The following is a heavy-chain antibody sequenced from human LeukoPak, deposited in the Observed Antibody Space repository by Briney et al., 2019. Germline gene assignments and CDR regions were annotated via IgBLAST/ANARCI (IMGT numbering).Heavy chain of an antibody. CDR3: ARDRVAAAGFDY. CDR1: GGSISSSSYY. V-gene: IGHV4-39*06. J-gene: IGHJ4*02. D-gene: IGHD6-13*01. CDR2: IYYSGST. Sequence: PSETLSLTCTVSGGSISSSSYYWGWIRQPPGKGLEWIGSIYYSGSTYYNPSLKSRVTISVDTSKNQFPLKLSSVTAADTAVYYCARDRVAAAGFDYWGQGTLVTVSS.